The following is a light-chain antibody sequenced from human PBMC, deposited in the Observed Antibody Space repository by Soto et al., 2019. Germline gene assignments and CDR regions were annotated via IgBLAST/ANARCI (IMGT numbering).Light chain of an antibody. CDR3: QQYNNWIT. CDR2: ETS. Sequence: EVVMTQSPATLSVSPGERATLSCRASQRVRSNLAWYQQKPGQAPRLLIYETSTRTTGIPARFSGSGSGTEFTLTISSLQSEDFGIYYCQQYNNWITFGQGTRLEIK. J-gene: IGKJ5*01. V-gene: IGKV3-15*01. CDR1: QRVRSN.